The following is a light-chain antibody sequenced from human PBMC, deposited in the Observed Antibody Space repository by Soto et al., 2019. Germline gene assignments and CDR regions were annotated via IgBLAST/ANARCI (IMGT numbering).Light chain of an antibody. J-gene: IGKJ5*01. CDR2: GAS. V-gene: IGKV3D-15*01. Sequence: TARTPYPVTPGVSLLIRAALSCRGSQSVSSSLAWYQHKPGQAPSHRIYGASTRATGPPDRFSGNASGTDFTLTISRLEPEDFAIYYCLQHETLNTFGQGTQLEIK. CDR3: LQHETLNT. CDR1: QSVSSS.